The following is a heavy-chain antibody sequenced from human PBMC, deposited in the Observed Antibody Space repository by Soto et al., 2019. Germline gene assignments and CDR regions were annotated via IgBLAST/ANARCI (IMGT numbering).Heavy chain of an antibody. CDR2: INHSGST. CDR1: GGSFSGYY. CDR3: ASSENYGDYVS. Sequence: SETLSLTCAVYGGSFSGYYWSWIRQPPGKGLEWIGEINHSGSTNYNPSLKSRVTISVDTSKNQFSLKLSSVTAADTAVYYCASSENYGDYVSWGQGTLVTVSS. J-gene: IGHJ5*02. D-gene: IGHD4-17*01. V-gene: IGHV4-34*01.